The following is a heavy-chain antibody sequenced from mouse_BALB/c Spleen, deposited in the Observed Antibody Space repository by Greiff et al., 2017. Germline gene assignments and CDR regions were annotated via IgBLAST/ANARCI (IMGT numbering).Heavy chain of an antibody. CDR1: GDSITSGY. CDR2: ISYSGST. D-gene: IGHD2-2*01. Sequence: EVQLQESGPSLVKPSQTLSLTCSVTGDSITSGYWNWIRKFPGNKLEYMGYISYSGSTYCNPSLKSRISITRDTSKNQYYLQLNSVTTEDTATYYCASIYDGYDEDYYAMDYWGQGTSVTVSS. J-gene: IGHJ4*01. V-gene: IGHV3-8*02. CDR3: ASIYDGYDEDYYAMDY.